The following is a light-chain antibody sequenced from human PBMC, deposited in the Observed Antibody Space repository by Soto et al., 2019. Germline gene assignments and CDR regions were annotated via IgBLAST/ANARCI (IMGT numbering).Light chain of an antibody. CDR2: DAS. Sequence: IQMTQSPSTLSASVGDTVTISCRASQAISVSLAWYRQKPGKAPNLLIYDASTLQEGVPSRFSGSGSGTEFTLTFTRLQPDDFATYFCQQYEKYSTFGHGTKVDVK. V-gene: IGKV1-5*01. CDR1: QAISVS. CDR3: QQYEKYST. J-gene: IGKJ1*01.